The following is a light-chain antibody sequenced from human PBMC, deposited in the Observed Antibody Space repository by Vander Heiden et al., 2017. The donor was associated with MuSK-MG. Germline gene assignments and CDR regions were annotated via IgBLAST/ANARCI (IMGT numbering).Light chain of an antibody. CDR2: AAS. CDR3: QQSDSTPWT. Sequence: DIQMTQSPSSLSASLRDRVTITCRASQSITSYLNWYQQKPGKAPKILIYAASTLQSGVPSRFSGSGSGTDFTLTISSLQPEDFATYYCQQSDSTPWTFGQGTKVEIE. CDR1: QSITSY. J-gene: IGKJ1*01. V-gene: IGKV1-39*01.